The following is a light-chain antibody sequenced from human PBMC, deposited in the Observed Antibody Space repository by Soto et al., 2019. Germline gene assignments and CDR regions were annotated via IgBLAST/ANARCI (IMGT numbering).Light chain of an antibody. CDR2: GAS. Sequence: EVVLTQSPGTLSLSPGERATLSCRASQSVSNNYLSWYQQKPGQAPRLLIYGASSRATGIPARFSGSGSWTDFTLIISSLEPEDFAVYYCQQYGGSPLYTFGRGTKLEIK. CDR3: QQYGGSPLYT. CDR1: QSVSNNY. V-gene: IGKV3-20*01. J-gene: IGKJ2*01.